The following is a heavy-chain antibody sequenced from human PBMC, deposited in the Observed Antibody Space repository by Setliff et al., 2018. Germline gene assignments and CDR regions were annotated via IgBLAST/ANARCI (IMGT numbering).Heavy chain of an antibody. D-gene: IGHD1-1*01. V-gene: IGHV3-74*01. J-gene: IGHJ4*02. CDR3: ARDGHNVYYFDY. CDR2: INSDGSST. Sequence: PGGSLRLSCAASGFIFSDYWMHWVRQAPGKGLVWVSRINSDGSSTNYADSVKGQLTVSRDNAKNTLYLQMNSLRAEDTAVYYCARDGHNVYYFDYWGLGTLVTVSS. CDR1: GFIFSDYW.